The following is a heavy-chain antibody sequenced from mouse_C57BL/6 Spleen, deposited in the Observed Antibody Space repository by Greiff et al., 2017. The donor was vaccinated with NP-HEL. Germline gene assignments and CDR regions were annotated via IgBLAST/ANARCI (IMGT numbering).Heavy chain of an antibody. J-gene: IGHJ3*01. D-gene: IGHD2-5*01. CDR3: ARSYSNYGGFAY. Sequence: VQLVESGAELVKPGASVKISCKASGYAFSSYWMNWVKQRPGKGLEWIGQIYPGDGDTNYNGKFKGKATLTADKSSSTAYMQLSSLTSEDSAVYFCARSYSNYGGFAYWGQGTLVTVSA. CDR1: GYAFSSYW. V-gene: IGHV1-80*01. CDR2: IYPGDGDT.